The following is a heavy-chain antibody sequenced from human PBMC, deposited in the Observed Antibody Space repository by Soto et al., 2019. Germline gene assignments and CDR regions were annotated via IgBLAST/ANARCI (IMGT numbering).Heavy chain of an antibody. Sequence: SETLSLTCAVSGGSISSGGYSWSWIRQPPGKGLEWIGYIYYSGSTYYNPSLKSRVTISVDTSKNQFSLKLSSVTAADTAVYYCAGFGSIAVTRFDYWGQGVLVTVS. D-gene: IGHD6-19*01. CDR2: IYYSGST. V-gene: IGHV4-30-4*01. CDR3: AGFGSIAVTRFDY. J-gene: IGHJ4*02. CDR1: GGSISSGGYS.